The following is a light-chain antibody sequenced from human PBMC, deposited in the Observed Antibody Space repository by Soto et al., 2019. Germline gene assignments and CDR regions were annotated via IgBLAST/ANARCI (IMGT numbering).Light chain of an antibody. CDR1: SSDIGGYNY. CDR3: TSYAGSNILYV. J-gene: IGLJ1*01. Sequence: QSVLTQPPSASGSPGQSVTISCTGTSSDIGGYNYVSWYQHHPGKAPKLIIYDVTKRPSGVPDRFSGSKSGNTACLTVSGLQAEDEADYYCTSYAGSNILYVFGTGTKVTVL. CDR2: DVT. V-gene: IGLV2-8*01.